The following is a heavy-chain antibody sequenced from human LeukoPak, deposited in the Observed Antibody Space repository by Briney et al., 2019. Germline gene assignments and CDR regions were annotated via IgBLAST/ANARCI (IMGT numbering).Heavy chain of an antibody. CDR1: GGSISSGSYY. D-gene: IGHD3-10*01. CDR2: IYTSGST. J-gene: IGHJ4*02. V-gene: IGHV4-61*02. CDR3: AREGDGSGSYYPYYPFDY. Sequence: SETLSLTCTVSGGSISSGSYYWSWIRQPAGKGLEWIGRIYTSGSTNYNPSLKSRVTISVDTSKNQFSLKLSSVTAADTAVYYCAREGDGSGSYYPYYPFDYWGQGTLATVSS.